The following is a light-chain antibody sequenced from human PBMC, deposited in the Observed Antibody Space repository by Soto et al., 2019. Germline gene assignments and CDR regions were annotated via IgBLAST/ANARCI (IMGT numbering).Light chain of an antibody. Sequence: AIRMTQSPSSLSASTGDRVAITCRASQGISSYLAWYQQNPGKAPKLLIYAASTLQSGVPSRFRGSGSGTDFTLTISCLQSEDFATDYCEQYYSYPPTFGQGTKVDIK. CDR3: EQYYSYPPT. V-gene: IGKV1-8*01. J-gene: IGKJ1*01. CDR1: QGISSY. CDR2: AAS.